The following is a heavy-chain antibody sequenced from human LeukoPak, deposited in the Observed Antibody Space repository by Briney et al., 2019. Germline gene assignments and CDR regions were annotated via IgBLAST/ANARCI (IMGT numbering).Heavy chain of an antibody. J-gene: IGHJ5*02. D-gene: IGHD5-18*01. CDR1: GGSFSAYY. CDR2: ISHSGST. V-gene: IGHV4-34*01. Sequence: SDTLSLTCSVYGGSFSAYYWIWIRQSPEMGLQWIGEISHSGSTNYNPSLRSRLTMSVDTSKHQFSLKLSSVTAADSAIYYCARDGYSIGRAFDPWGQGTLVTVSS. CDR3: ARDGYSIGRAFDP.